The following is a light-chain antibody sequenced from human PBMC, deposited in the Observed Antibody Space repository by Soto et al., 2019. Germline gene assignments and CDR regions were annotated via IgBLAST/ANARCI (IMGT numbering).Light chain of an antibody. J-gene: IGLJ1*01. Sequence: QSVLIQPPSASGTPGQRVTISCSGTSSNIGTNTVNWYQHFPGTAPRLLIYSNNQRPSGVPVRFSGSKSGTSASLAISGLQSEDEADYYCSSYTSSNTFYVFGTGTKLTVL. CDR1: SSNIGTNT. CDR3: SSYTSSNTFYV. CDR2: SNN. V-gene: IGLV1-44*01.